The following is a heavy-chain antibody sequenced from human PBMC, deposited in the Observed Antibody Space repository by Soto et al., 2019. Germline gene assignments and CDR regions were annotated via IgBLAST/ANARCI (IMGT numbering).Heavy chain of an antibody. D-gene: IGHD2-2*01. CDR2: INHSGST. CDR1: GGSFSGYY. Sequence: QVQLQQWGAGLLKPSETLSLTCAVYGGSFSGYYWSWIRQPPGKGLEWIGEINHSGSTNYNPSLKSRVTIPVDTSKNQFSLKLSSVTAADTAVYYCARGASPPGPTAYWGQGTLVTVSS. J-gene: IGHJ4*02. V-gene: IGHV4-34*01. CDR3: ARGASPPGPTAY.